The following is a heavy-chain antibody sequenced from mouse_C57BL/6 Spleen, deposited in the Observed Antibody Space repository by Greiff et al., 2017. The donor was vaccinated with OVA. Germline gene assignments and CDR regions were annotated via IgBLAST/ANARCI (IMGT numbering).Heavy chain of an antibody. CDR1: GYAFSSYW. J-gene: IGHJ2*01. CDR2: IYPGDGDT. D-gene: IGHD4-1*01. V-gene: IGHV1-80*01. CDR3: ARGGANWVYFDY. Sequence: VMLVESGAELVKPGASVKISCKASGYAFSSYWMNWVKQRPGKGLEWIGQIYPGDGDTNYNGKFKGKATLTADKSSSTAYMQLSSLTSEDSGVYFCARGGANWVYFDYWGQGTTLTVSS.